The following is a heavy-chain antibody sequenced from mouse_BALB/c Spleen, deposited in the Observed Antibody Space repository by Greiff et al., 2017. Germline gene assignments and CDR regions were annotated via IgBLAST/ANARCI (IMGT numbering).Heavy chain of an antibody. D-gene: IGHD2-4*01. V-gene: IGHV1-18*01. Sequence: EVQLQESGPELVKPGASVKISCKTSGYTFTEYTMHWVKQSHGKSLEWIGGINPNNGGTSYNQKFKGKATLTVDKSSSTAYMELRSLTSEDSAVYYCARRDYDERPGAWFAYWGQGTLVTVSA. J-gene: IGHJ3*01. CDR2: INPNNGGT. CDR3: ARRDYDERPGAWFAY. CDR1: GYTFTEYT.